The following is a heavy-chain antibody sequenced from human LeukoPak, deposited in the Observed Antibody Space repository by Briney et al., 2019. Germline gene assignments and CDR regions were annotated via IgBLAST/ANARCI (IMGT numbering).Heavy chain of an antibody. V-gene: IGHV1-69*04. Sequence: ASVKASCKASGGTFSSYAISWVRQAPGQGLEWMGRIIPILGIANYAQKFQGRVTITADKSTSTAYMELSSLRSEDTAVYYCARDRYFAWLLPYYFDYGGQGTLVTVCS. CDR2: IIPILGIA. J-gene: IGHJ4*02. CDR1: GGTFSSYA. CDR3: ARDRYFAWLLPYYFDY. D-gene: IGHD3-9*01.